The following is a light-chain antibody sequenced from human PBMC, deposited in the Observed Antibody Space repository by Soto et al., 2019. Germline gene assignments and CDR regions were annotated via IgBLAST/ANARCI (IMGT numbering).Light chain of an antibody. Sequence: QAVVTQEPSFSVSPGGTVTLTCALSSGSVSTNNYPSWCQQTPGQAPRTLIFRTNTRSSGVPDRFSGSILGNKAALTIAGAQAEYESDYYCVLYMGRGIWVFVGGTKVTVL. V-gene: IGLV8-61*01. CDR1: SGSVSTNNY. J-gene: IGLJ3*02. CDR2: RTN. CDR3: VLYMGRGIWV.